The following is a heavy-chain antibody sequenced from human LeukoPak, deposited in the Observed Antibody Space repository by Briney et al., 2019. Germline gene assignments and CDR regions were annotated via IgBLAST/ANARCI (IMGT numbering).Heavy chain of an antibody. CDR1: GFTFSSYA. J-gene: IGHJ4*02. CDR2: ISSSSSYT. CDR3: ARVSGSSWYAIDY. D-gene: IGHD6-13*01. V-gene: IGHV3-21*05. Sequence: GGSLRLSCAASGFTFSSYAMSWVRQAPGKGLEWVSYISSSSSYTNYADSVKGRFTISRDNAKNSLYLQMNSLRAEDTAVYYCARVSGSSWYAIDYWGQGTLVTVSS.